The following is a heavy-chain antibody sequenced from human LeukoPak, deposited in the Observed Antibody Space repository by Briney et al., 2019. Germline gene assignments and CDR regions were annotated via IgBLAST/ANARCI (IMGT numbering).Heavy chain of an antibody. CDR3: ARSMRVAGTGGDAFDI. CDR1: GGTFSSYA. V-gene: IGHV1-69*06. Sequence: ASVKVSCKASGGTFSSYAISWVRQAPGQGLEWMGGIIPIFGTANCAQKFQGRVTITADKSTSTAYMELSSLRSEDTAVYYCARSMRVAGTGGDAFDIWGQGTMVTVSS. J-gene: IGHJ3*02. CDR2: IIPIFGTA. D-gene: IGHD6-19*01.